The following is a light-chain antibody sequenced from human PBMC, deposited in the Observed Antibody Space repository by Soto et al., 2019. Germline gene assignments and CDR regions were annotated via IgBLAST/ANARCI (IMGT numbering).Light chain of an antibody. CDR3: QQYHNWPRT. J-gene: IGKJ1*01. CDR2: GAS. Sequence: EIVMTQSPATLSVSPGERATLSFRASQSVSSNLAWYQQKPGQAPRLLIYGASNRATGIPARFSGSGSGTEFTLTISSLQSEDFAVYYCQQYHNWPRTFGQGTKVDIK. V-gene: IGKV3-15*01. CDR1: QSVSSN.